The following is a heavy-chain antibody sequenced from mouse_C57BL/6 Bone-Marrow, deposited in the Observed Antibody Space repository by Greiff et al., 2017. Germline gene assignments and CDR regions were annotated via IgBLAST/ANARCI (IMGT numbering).Heavy chain of an antibody. D-gene: IGHD1-1*01. CDR2: IYPGDGDT. CDR1: GYAFSSSW. J-gene: IGHJ1*03. V-gene: IGHV1-82*01. Sequence: VQGVESGPELVKPGASVKISCKASGYAFSSSWMNWVKQRPGKGLEWIGRIYPGDGDTNYNGKFKGKATLTADKSSSTAYMELHSLTSEDSAVYFCARLEFDGSSGDWYFDVWGTGTTVTVSS. CDR3: ARLEFDGSSGDWYFDV.